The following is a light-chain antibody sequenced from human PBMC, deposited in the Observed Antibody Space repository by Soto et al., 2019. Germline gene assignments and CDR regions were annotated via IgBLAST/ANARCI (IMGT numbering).Light chain of an antibody. Sequence: DIQMTQSPSSLSASVGDRVTITCRASQSLSSYLNWYQQKPGKAPKLMIYAASRLQSGGPSRFSGSGSGTDFTLTISRLQPEDVATYYCQQSYSTLLLTFGGGTKVEIK. CDR1: QSLSSY. CDR3: QQSYSTLLLT. CDR2: AAS. V-gene: IGKV1-39*01. J-gene: IGKJ4*01.